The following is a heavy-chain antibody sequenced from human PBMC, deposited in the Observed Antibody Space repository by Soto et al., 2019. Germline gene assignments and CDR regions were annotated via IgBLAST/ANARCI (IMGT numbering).Heavy chain of an antibody. CDR2: IRSNIDGATT. V-gene: IGHV3-15*01. D-gene: IGHD3-16*01. CDR1: GFAFRYAR. J-gene: IGHJ3*01. Sequence: RRLSCAASGFAFRYARMTWVRQAPGKGLEWVGHIRSNIDGATTAYAAPVKGRFTISRDESKNTVDLQMNSPITEDTAVYYCTTDWGSGTHYARAFDVWGQGTMVTVSS. CDR3: TTDWGSGTHYARAFDV.